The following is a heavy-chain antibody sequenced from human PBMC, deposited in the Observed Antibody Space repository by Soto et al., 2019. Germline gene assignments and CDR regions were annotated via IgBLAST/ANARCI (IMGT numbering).Heavy chain of an antibody. V-gene: IGHV4-59*01. J-gene: IGHJ5*02. D-gene: IGHD3-3*01. Sequence: QVQLQESGPGLVKPSETLSLTCTVSGGSISNYYWSWIRQPPGKGLEWIGYVSYSGSTDYNPSLKSRVTISIDTSKNQFSLKLISVTAADTAVYYCARYYDFWSGHNWFDPWGQGTLVTVSS. CDR1: GGSISNYY. CDR2: VSYSGST. CDR3: ARYYDFWSGHNWFDP.